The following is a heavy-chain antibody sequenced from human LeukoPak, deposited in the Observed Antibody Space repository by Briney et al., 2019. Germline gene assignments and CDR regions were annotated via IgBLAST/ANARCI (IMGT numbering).Heavy chain of an antibody. J-gene: IGHJ3*02. V-gene: IGHV3-74*01. CDR1: GFTFSSYW. Sequence: GGSLRLSCAASGFTFSSYWMHWVRQAPGKGLVWVSRINTDGSSTSYADSVKGRFTISRDNSKNTLYLQMNSLRAEDTAVYYCAKDRYCSSTSCREADAFDIWGQGTMVTVSS. CDR3: AKDRYCSSTSCREADAFDI. D-gene: IGHD2-2*01. CDR2: INTDGSST.